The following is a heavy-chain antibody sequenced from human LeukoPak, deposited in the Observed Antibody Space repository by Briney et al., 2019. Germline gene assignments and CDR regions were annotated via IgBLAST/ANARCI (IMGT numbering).Heavy chain of an antibody. CDR3: ARDPKYSNSWFFDY. D-gene: IGHD6-13*01. CDR2: VWYDGSNK. CDR1: GFAFSRSG. Sequence: PGRSLRLSCAASGFAFSRSGMHWVRQAPGKGLEWVAVVWYDGSNKHDADSVKGRFTISRDNSNNTLYLQMNSLRAEDTAVYYCARDPKYSNSWFFDYWGQGTLVTVSS. V-gene: IGHV3-33*01. J-gene: IGHJ4*02.